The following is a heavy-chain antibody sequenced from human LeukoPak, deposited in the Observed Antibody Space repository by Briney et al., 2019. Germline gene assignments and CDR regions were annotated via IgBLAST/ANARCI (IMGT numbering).Heavy chain of an antibody. J-gene: IGHJ5*02. CDR1: GDSISSGDYY. Sequence: SETLSLTCTVSGDSISSGDYYWSWIRQPAGKGLEWIGRISSSGSTNYNPSLKSRVTISVDTSKNQFSLKLSSVTAADTAVYYCARHYYGSGRGNWFDPWGQGTLVTVSS. CDR3: ARHYYGSGRGNWFDP. D-gene: IGHD3-10*01. CDR2: ISSSGST. V-gene: IGHV4-61*02.